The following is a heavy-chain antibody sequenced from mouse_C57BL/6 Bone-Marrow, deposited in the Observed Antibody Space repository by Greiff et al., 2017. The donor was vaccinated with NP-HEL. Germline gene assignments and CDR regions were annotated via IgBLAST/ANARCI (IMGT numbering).Heavy chain of an antibody. CDR1: GFTFSSYA. J-gene: IGHJ3*01. Sequence: DVHLVESGGGLVKPGGSLKLSCAASGFTFSSYAMSWVRQTPEKRLEWVATISDGGSYTYYPDNVKGRFTISRDNAKNNLYLQMSHLKSEDTAMYYCARDQELRVSAYWGQGTLVTVSA. CDR3: ARDQELRVSAY. V-gene: IGHV5-4*01. D-gene: IGHD2-4*01. CDR2: ISDGGSYT.